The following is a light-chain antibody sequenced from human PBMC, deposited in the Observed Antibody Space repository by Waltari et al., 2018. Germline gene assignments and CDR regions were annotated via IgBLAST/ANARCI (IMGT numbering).Light chain of an antibody. CDR3: SSYTSSSVV. Sequence: QSALSQPASVSGSPGQSITISCPGTSSDVGGSNYVSWYQQHPGKAPKLMIYDADDRPSGVSNRFSGSKSGNTASLTISGLQAEDEADYYCSSYTSSSVVFGGGTKLTVL. J-gene: IGLJ2*01. CDR1: SSDVGGSNY. CDR2: DAD. V-gene: IGLV2-14*03.